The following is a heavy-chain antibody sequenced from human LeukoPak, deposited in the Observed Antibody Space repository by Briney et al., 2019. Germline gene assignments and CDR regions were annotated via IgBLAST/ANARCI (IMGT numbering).Heavy chain of an antibody. J-gene: IGHJ4*02. CDR1: GGSISSYY. V-gene: IGHV4-59*01. CDR3: ARGSVYFDS. CDR2: ISYTGST. Sequence: SETLSLTCTVSGGSISSYYVSWIRQPPGKGLEWIGYISYTGSTDYNPSLKSRVTISVDMSKSQFSLKVSSVTAADTAVYYCARGSVYFDSWGQGTLVTVSS.